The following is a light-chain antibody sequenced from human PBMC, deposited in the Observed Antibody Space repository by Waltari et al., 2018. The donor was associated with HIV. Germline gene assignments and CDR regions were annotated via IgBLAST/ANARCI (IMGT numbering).Light chain of an antibody. Sequence: QSVLTQPPSVSGAPGPRLSIHCTGSRSTIGAVSYVPWYLLLPGTAPKLLIYVNNNRPSGVPDRFSGSKSGTSASLAITGLQPEDEADYYCQSYDSSLGGSVFGGGTQLTVL. CDR1: RSTIGAVSY. CDR2: VNN. V-gene: IGLV1-40*01. J-gene: IGLJ3*02. CDR3: QSYDSSLGGSV.